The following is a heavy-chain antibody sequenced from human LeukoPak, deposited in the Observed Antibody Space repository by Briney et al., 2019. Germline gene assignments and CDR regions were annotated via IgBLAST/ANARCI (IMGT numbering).Heavy chain of an antibody. CDR1: GFSFRSCW. J-gene: IGHJ3*01. CDR2: INGDGSTT. D-gene: IGHD3-3*01. Sequence: GGSLRLSCAASGFSFRSCWMHWVRQAPGKELVWVSRINGDGSTTNCADSVRGRFTISRDNAKNTLYLQMNSLRADDSAVYFCASLVGGYYPPVEAFDVWGQGTMVTVSS. V-gene: IGHV3-74*01. CDR3: ASLVGGYYPPVEAFDV.